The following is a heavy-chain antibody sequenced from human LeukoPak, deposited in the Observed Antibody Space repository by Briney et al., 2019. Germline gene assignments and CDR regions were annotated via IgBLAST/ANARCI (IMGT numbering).Heavy chain of an antibody. J-gene: IGHJ4*02. Sequence: SETLSLTCSVSGGSISSYYWSWIRQPAGKGRECIGRIYTTGNTDYNPSLKSRVTMSVDTSKNQFSLNLSSVTAADTAVYYCARDARGWSGFDYWGQGTLVTVSS. V-gene: IGHV4-4*07. D-gene: IGHD3-3*01. CDR3: ARDARGWSGFDY. CDR1: GGSISSYY. CDR2: IYTTGNT.